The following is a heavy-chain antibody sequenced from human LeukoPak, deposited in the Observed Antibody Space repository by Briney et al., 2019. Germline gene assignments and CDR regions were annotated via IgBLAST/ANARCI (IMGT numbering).Heavy chain of an antibody. CDR3: ARDSPGYLACDP. J-gene: IGHJ5*02. D-gene: IGHD1-1*01. CDR1: GFTFSTYG. Sequence: PGGSLRLSCAASGFTFSTYGMNWVRQAPGKGPEWVANIKEDGSATYYVDSVKGRFTISRDNAKKSLYLQMNSLRAEDTAVYYCARDSPGYLACDPWGQGTLVTVSS. V-gene: IGHV3-7*04. CDR2: IKEDGSAT.